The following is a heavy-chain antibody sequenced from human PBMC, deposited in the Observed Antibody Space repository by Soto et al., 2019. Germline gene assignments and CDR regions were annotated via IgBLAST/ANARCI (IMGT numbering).Heavy chain of an antibody. CDR3: ARRYGSSFDY. Sequence: QVQLQESGPGLVKPSETLSLTCTLSGGSISSYYWSWIRQPPGKGLEWIGYIYYSGSTNYNPSLKSPVTISVDTSKHHFSLKLSSVTAADTAVYYCARRYGSSFDYWGQGTLVTVSS. V-gene: IGHV4-59*08. D-gene: IGHD5-12*01. CDR2: IYYSGST. J-gene: IGHJ4*02. CDR1: GGSISSYY.